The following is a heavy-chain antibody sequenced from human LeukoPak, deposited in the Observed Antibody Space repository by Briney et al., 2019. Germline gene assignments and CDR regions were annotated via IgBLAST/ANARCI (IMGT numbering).Heavy chain of an antibody. CDR2: ISGYNGNT. Sequence: ASVKVSCKASGYTFTTYNINWGRQAPGQGLEWMGWISGYNGNTNYAQKLQGRVTMTTDTSTSTAYMELRSLKSDNTAVYYCASLKNYYDSSGYLVTDAFDIWGQGTMVTVSS. CDR3: ASLKNYYDSSGYLVTDAFDI. D-gene: IGHD3-22*01. J-gene: IGHJ3*02. CDR1: GYTFTTYN. V-gene: IGHV1-18*01.